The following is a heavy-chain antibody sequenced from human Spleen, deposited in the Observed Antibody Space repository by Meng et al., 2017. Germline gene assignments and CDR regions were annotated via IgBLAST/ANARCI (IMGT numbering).Heavy chain of an antibody. J-gene: IGHJ4*02. CDR1: GGAISTSGYY. Sequence: QPQLQESGPGLVKPSEALSLTCSVSGGAISTSGYYWGWIRQPPGKGLEWIGSIGHSGITYYTPSLKSRVTVSIDTSKSQFSLKLTSVTAADTAVYYCATRDIAVAGVAFDYWGQGTLVTVSS. CDR3: ATRDIAVAGVAFDY. CDR2: IGHSGIT. D-gene: IGHD6-19*01. V-gene: IGHV4-39*01.